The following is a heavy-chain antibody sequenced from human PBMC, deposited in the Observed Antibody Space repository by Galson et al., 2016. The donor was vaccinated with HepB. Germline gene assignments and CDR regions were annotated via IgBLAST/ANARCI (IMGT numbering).Heavy chain of an antibody. CDR1: GFMFETYW. V-gene: IGHV3-7*01. Sequence: SLRLSCAGSGFMFETYWMSWVRRAPGKGLEWVANIKQDGSEKFYADSLRGRFTVSRDNAQNSVFLQMNSLRAEDTAVYDCARGRATSVRVLVGYYFDWWGQGTRVAVSS. J-gene: IGHJ4*02. CDR2: IKQDGSEK. D-gene: IGHD3-10*01. CDR3: ARGRATSVRVLVGYYFDW.